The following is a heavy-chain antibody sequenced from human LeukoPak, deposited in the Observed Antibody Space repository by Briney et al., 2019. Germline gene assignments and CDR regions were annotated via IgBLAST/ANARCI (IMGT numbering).Heavy chain of an antibody. CDR2: IIPIFGTA. V-gene: IGHV1-69*13. J-gene: IGHJ6*03. CDR3: ARAPPSRRFYHYYYMDV. Sequence: ASVKVSCKASGFTFTSSAMQWVRQAPGQGLEWMGGIIPIFGTANYAQKFQGRVTITADESTSTAYMELSSLRSEDTAVYYCARAPPSRRFYHYYYMDVWGKGTTVTVSS. D-gene: IGHD3-3*01. CDR1: GFTFTSSA.